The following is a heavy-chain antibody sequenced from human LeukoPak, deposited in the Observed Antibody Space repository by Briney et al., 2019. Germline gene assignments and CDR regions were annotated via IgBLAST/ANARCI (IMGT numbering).Heavy chain of an antibody. V-gene: IGHV3-33*06. CDR1: GFTFSSYG. CDR2: IWYDGSNK. CDR3: AKVPSGSPWYLDY. D-gene: IGHD1-26*01. Sequence: GRSLRLSCAASGFTFSSYGMHWVRQAPGKGLEWVAVIWYDGSNKYYADSVKGRFTISRDNSKNTLYLQMNSLRAEDTAVYYCAKVPSGSPWYLDYWGQGTLVTVSS. J-gene: IGHJ4*02.